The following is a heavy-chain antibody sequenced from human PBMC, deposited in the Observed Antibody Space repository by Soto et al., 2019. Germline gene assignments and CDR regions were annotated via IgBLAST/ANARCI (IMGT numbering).Heavy chain of an antibody. J-gene: IGHJ3*02. Sequence: EVQLLESGGGLVQPGGSLRLSCAASGFTFSSYAMSWVRQAPGKGLEWVSAISGSGGSTYYADSVKGRFTISRDNSKNTLYLQMNSLRAEDTAVYYCARGARGQLVGPSLDAFDIWGQGTMVTVSS. V-gene: IGHV3-23*01. D-gene: IGHD6-6*01. CDR3: ARGARGQLVGPSLDAFDI. CDR2: ISGSGGST. CDR1: GFTFSSYA.